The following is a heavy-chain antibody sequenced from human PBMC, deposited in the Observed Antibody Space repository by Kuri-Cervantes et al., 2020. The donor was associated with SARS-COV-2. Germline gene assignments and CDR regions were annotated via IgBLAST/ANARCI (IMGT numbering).Heavy chain of an antibody. CDR3: ARDWAGYCSSTSCYSYYYYGMDV. CDR2: ISSSSSTI. J-gene: IGHJ6*02. D-gene: IGHD2-2*02. V-gene: IGHV3-48*01. CDR1: GFTFSSYS. Sequence: GGSLRLSCAASGFTFSSYSMNWVRRAPGKGLEWVSYISSSSSTIYYADSVKGRFTISRDNAKNSLYLQMNSLRAEDTAVYYCARDWAGYCSSTSCYSYYYYGMDVWGQGTTVTVSS.